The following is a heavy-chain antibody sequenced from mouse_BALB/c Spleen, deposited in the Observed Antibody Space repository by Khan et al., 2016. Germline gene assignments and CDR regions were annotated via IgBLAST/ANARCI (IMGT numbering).Heavy chain of an antibody. CDR1: GFNIKDTY. J-gene: IGHJ3*01. CDR3: APAVVATKAY. D-gene: IGHD1-1*01. Sequence: VQLQQAGAELVKPGASVKLSCTASGFNIKDTYMHWVKQRPEQGLEWIGRIDPANGNTKYDPKFQGKATITADTSSNTAYLQLSSLTSEDSAVYYCAPAVVATKAYWGQGTLVTVSA. CDR2: IDPANGNT. V-gene: IGHV14-3*02.